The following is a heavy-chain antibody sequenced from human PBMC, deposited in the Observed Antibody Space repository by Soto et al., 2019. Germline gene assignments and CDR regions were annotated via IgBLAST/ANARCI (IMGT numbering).Heavy chain of an antibody. CDR3: ASSGGYYYYYGMDV. CDR1: RFTFSSYW. V-gene: IGHV3-7*01. D-gene: IGHD3-10*01. J-gene: IGHJ6*02. Sequence: GGSLRLSCAASRFTFSSYWMSWVRQAPGKGLEWVANIKQDGSEKYYVDSVKGRFTISRDNAKNSLYLQMNSLRAEDTAVYYCASSGGYYYYYGMDVWGQGTTVTVSS. CDR2: IKQDGSEK.